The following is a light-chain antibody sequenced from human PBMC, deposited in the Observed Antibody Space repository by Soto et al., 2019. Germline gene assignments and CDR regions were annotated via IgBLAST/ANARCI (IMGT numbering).Light chain of an antibody. CDR2: DVY. CDR1: RTDGDGHDY. CDR3: TSYTASSPFYV. V-gene: IGLV2-14*03. J-gene: IGLJ1*01. Sequence: QSVLTQPASVSGSPGQSIAISCIGVRTDGDGHDYVSWYQQHPGQAPQLIIYDVYNRPSGVSDRFSGSKSGNTASLVISGLQAEDEADYFCTSYTASSPFYVFGAGIKVTVL.